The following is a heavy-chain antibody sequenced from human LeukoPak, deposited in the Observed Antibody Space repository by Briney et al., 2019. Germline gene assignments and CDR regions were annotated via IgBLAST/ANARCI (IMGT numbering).Heavy chain of an antibody. J-gene: IGHJ4*02. Sequence: PSETLSLTCTVSGGSISSSSYYWGWIRQPPGKGLEWIGSIYYSGSTYYNPSLKSRVTISVNKSKNQFSLKLSSVTAADTAVYYCARVPRYISSSAPEDYFDYWGQGTLVTVSS. CDR3: ARVPRYISSSAPEDYFDY. CDR2: IYYSGST. CDR1: GGSISSSSYY. V-gene: IGHV4-39*07. D-gene: IGHD6-6*01.